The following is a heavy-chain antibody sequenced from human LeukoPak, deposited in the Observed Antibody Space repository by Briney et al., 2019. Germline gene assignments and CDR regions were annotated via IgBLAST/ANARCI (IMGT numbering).Heavy chain of an antibody. J-gene: IGHJ4*02. V-gene: IGHV4-34*01. CDR2: INHSGST. D-gene: IGHD6-19*01. CDR3: ARAPHSSGWYGDFDY. CDR1: GGSFSGYY. Sequence: SETLSLTCAVYGGSFSGYYWSWIRQPPGKGLEWIGEINHSGSTNYNPSLKSRVTILVDTSRNQFSLKLSSVTAADTAVYYCARAPHSSGWYGDFDYWGQGTLVTVSS.